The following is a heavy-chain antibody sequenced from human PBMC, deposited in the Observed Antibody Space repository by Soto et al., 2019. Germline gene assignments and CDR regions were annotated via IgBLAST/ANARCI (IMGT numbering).Heavy chain of an antibody. CDR3: SRSWGRVYDFWSGYYTGGYFDY. CDR2: INHSGST. V-gene: IGHV4-34*01. J-gene: IGHJ4*02. CDR1: GGTFSGYY. Sequence: SGTLSLTCAVYGGTFSGYYWSWIRQPPGKGLEWIGEINHSGSTNYNPSLESRVTISVDTSKNQFSLKLSSVTAADTAVYYCSRSWGRVYDFWSGYYTGGYFDYWGQGTLVTVSS. D-gene: IGHD3-3*01.